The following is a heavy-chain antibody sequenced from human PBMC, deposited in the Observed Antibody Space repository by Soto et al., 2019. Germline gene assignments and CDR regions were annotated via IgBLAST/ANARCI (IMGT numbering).Heavy chain of an antibody. CDR2: INPSGGST. CDR3: ARTLTPNPAEYFQH. Sequence: ASVKVSCKASGYTFTRYYMHWVRQAPGQGLDWMGMINPSGGSTTYAQNLQGRVTVTRDTSTSTVYLELSSLRSEDTAVYYCARTLTPNPAEYFQHWGQGTLVTVSS. D-gene: IGHD3-16*01. CDR1: GYTFTRYY. J-gene: IGHJ1*01. V-gene: IGHV1-46*03.